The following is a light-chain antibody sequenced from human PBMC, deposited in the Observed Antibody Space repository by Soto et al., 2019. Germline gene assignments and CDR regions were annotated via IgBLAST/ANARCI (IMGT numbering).Light chain of an antibody. J-gene: IGKJ2*02. Sequence: EIVMTQSPATLSVSPGERATLSCRASQSVSSNLAWYQQKPGQAPRLRIYGASTRATGIPARFSGSGSGTEFTLAISSLQSEDFAVYYCQQYNNWPPCTFVQGTKLEIK. CDR1: QSVSSN. V-gene: IGKV3-15*01. CDR3: QQYNNWPPCT. CDR2: GAS.